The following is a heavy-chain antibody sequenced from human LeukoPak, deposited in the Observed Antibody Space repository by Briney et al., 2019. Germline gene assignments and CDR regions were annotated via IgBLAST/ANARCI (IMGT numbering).Heavy chain of an antibody. V-gene: IGHV1-69*13. CDR3: ARENSGGSPYYFDY. CDR2: IIPIFGTA. D-gene: IGHD2-15*01. J-gene: IGHJ4*02. CDR1: GGTLSSYA. Sequence: SVKVSCKASGGTLSSYAISWVRQAPGQGLEWMGGIIPIFGTANYAQKFQGRVTITADESTSTAYMELSSLRSEDTAVYYCARENSGGSPYYFDYWGQGTLVTVSS.